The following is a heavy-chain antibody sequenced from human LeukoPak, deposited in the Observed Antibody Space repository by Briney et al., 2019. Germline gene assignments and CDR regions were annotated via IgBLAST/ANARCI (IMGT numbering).Heavy chain of an antibody. CDR1: GGSFSGYY. CDR2: INHSGST. D-gene: IGHD2-21*02. J-gene: IGHJ6*04. Sequence: KPSETLSLTCAVYGGSFSGYYWSWIRQPPGKGLEGIGEINHSGSTNYNPSLKSRVTISVDTSKNQFSLKLSSVTAADTAVYYCARGRRGIGGDLIYGMDVWGKGTTVTVSS. V-gene: IGHV4-34*01. CDR3: ARGRRGIGGDLIYGMDV.